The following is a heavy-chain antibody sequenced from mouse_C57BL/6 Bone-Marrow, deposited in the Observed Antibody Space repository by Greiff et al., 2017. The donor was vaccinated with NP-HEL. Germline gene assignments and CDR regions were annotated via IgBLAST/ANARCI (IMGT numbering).Heavy chain of an antibody. CDR1: GFTFSDYY. CDR2: INYDGSSP. D-gene: IGHD2-4*01. Sequence: EVQVVESEGGLVQPGSSMKLSCTASGFTFSDYYMAWVRQVPEKGLEWVANINYDGSSPYYLDSLKSRFIISRDNAKNILYLQMRSLKSEDTATYYCAREGGLRRRTYAMDYWGQGTSVTVSS. CDR3: AREGGLRRRTYAMDY. J-gene: IGHJ4*01. V-gene: IGHV5-16*01.